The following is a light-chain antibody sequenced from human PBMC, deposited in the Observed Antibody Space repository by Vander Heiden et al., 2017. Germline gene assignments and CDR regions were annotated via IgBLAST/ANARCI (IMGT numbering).Light chain of an antibody. CDR3: QQYNNWPPIT. CDR1: QSISNN. Sequence: EVVMTQSPATLSVSPGESATLSCRASQSISNNLAWYQQKPGQAPRLLIYPASTRATGIPARFSGSGSGTEFTLTISSLQSEDFAVYYCQQYNNWPPITFGQGTRLEIK. V-gene: IGKV3-15*01. CDR2: PAS. J-gene: IGKJ5*01.